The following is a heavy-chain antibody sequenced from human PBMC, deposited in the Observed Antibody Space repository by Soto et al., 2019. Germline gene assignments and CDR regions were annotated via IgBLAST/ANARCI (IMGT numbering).Heavy chain of an antibody. CDR2: INPNSGGT. CDR1: GYTFTSYY. CDR3: ARGPTGYSSGWYFDY. J-gene: IGHJ4*02. D-gene: IGHD6-19*01. V-gene: IGHV1-2*02. Sequence: ASVKVSCKASGYTFTSYYMHWVRQAPGQGLEWMGWINPNSGGTNYAQKFQGRVTMTRDTSISTAYMELSRLRSDDTAVYYCARGPTGYSSGWYFDYWGQGTLVTVSS.